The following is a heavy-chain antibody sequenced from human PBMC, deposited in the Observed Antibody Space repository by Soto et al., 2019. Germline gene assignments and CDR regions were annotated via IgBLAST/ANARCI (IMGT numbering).Heavy chain of an antibody. V-gene: IGHV3-30-3*01. CDR1: GFTYSSYA. CDR3: AREVVAGTKGWFDP. D-gene: IGHD6-19*01. J-gene: IGHJ5*02. Sequence: QVQLVESGGGVVQPGRSLRLSCAASGFTYSSYAMHWVRQAPGKGLEWVAVISYDGSNKYYADTVKGRFTISRDNSKNTLYVQMNSLTAEDTAVYYCAREVVAGTKGWFDPWGHGTLVTVSS. CDR2: ISYDGSNK.